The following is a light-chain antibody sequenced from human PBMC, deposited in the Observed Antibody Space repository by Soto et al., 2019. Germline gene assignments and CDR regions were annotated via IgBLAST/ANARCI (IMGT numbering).Light chain of an antibody. CDR1: QSVSSN. V-gene: IGKV3-15*01. J-gene: IGKJ1*01. CDR3: QQYNNWPPTWT. CDR2: AVS. Sequence: EILMTQSPATLSVSPGERATLSCRASQSVSSNLAWYQQKPGQAPRLLIYAVSSRPTGIPARFSGSGSGTEFTLTINSLQSEDFAVYYCQQYNNWPPTWTFGQGTKVDI.